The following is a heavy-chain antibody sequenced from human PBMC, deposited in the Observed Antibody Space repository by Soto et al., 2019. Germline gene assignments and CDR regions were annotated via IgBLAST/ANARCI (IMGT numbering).Heavy chain of an antibody. CDR1: GFTVSSNY. CDR3: ARPDPNYGDYAFDI. CDR2: IYSGGST. J-gene: IGHJ3*02. D-gene: IGHD4-17*01. Sequence: GGSLRLSCAASGFTVSSNYMSWVRQAPGKGLEWVSVIYSGGSTYYADSVKGRFTISRDNSKNTLYLQMNSLRAEDTAVYYCARPDPNYGDYAFDIWGQGTMVTVSS. V-gene: IGHV3-66*01.